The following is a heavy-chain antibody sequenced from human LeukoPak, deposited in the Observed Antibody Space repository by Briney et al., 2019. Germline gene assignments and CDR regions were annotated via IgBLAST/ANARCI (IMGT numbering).Heavy chain of an antibody. J-gene: IGHJ4*02. CDR1: GGSISSSSYY. CDR2: IYYSGST. V-gene: IGHV4-39*01. D-gene: IGHD1-26*01. Sequence: SETLSLTCTVSGGSISSSSYYWGWIRQPPGKGLEWIGSIYYSGSTYYNPSLKSRVTISVDTSKNQFSLKLSSATAADTAVYYCARHSEKLGATVYWGQGTLVTVSS. CDR3: ARHSEKLGATVY.